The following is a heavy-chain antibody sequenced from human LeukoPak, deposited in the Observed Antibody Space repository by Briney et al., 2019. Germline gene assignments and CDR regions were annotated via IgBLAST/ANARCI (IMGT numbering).Heavy chain of an antibody. CDR3: AKYPASGGYFDY. Sequence: PGGSLRLSCAASGFTFSTYSMSWVRLAPGKGLEWVSGISGSGANTYYADSVKGRFTISRDNSKNTLYLQMNGLRAEDTAVFYCAKYPASGGYFDYWGQGTLVTVSS. D-gene: IGHD6-13*01. V-gene: IGHV3-23*01. CDR2: ISGSGANT. J-gene: IGHJ4*02. CDR1: GFTFSTYS.